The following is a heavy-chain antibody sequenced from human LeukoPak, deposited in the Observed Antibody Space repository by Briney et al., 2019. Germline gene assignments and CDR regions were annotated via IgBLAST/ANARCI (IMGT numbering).Heavy chain of an antibody. D-gene: IGHD6-13*01. CDR1: GFTFSSYS. CDR2: ISSSSSYI. V-gene: IGHV3-21*01. Sequence: GGSLRLSCAASGFTFSSYSMNWVRQAPGKGLEWVSSISSSSSYIYYADSVKDRFTISRDNAKNSLYLQMNSLRAEDTAVYYCARDRSIAAADPFDPWGQGTLVTVSS. CDR3: ARDRSIAAADPFDP. J-gene: IGHJ5*02.